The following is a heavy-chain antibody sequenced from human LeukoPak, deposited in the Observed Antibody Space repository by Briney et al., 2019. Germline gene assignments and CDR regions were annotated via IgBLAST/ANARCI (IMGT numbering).Heavy chain of an antibody. CDR1: GFTFSSYA. D-gene: IGHD2-2*01. Sequence: GGSLRLSCAASGFTFSSYAMHWVRQAPGKGLEWVAVISYDGSNKYYADSVKGRFTISRDNSKNTLYLQMNSLSAEDTAVYSCARDTCRSTNCPPYFDYWGQGTLVTVSS. J-gene: IGHJ4*02. CDR3: ARDTCRSTNCPPYFDY. V-gene: IGHV3-30*04. CDR2: ISYDGSNK.